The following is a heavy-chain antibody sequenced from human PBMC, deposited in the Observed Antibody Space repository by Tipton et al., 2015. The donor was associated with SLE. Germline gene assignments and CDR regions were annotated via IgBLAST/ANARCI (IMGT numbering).Heavy chain of an antibody. J-gene: IGHJ5*02. CDR3: ARRGYPPVS. D-gene: IGHD6-13*01. CDR1: GGSISSGGYS. Sequence: TLSLTCAVSGGSISSGGYSWSWSRQPPGKGLEWIGYIYHSGSTDYNPSLKRRVTMSMDTSKNQFSLKLSSVTAADTADYYCARRGYPPVSWGQGTLVTVSS. CDR2: IYHSGST. V-gene: IGHV4-30-2*01.